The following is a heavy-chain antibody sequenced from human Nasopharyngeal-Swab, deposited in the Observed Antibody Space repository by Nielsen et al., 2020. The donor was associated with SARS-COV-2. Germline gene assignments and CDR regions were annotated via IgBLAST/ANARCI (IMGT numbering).Heavy chain of an antibody. CDR2: ISHGSSTI. D-gene: IGHD4-17*01. CDR1: GFALSSYS. CDR3: ARDFGDQRLYYGMDV. V-gene: IGHV3-48*02. J-gene: IGHJ6*02. Sequence: GGSLRLSCVASGFALSSYSMNWVRQAPGKGLEWVSYISHGSSTIYYLDSVKGRFTVSRDNAKNSLFLQMNNLRDEDTAVYYCARDFGDQRLYYGMDVWGQGTTVTVSS.